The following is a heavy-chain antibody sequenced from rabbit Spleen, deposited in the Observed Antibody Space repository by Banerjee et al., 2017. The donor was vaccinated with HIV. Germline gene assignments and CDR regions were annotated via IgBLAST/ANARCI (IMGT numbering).Heavy chain of an antibody. CDR1: GVSLNDKDV. D-gene: IGHD1-1*01. CDR2: IDSGSRDFT. Sequence: QEQLEESGGGLVKPEGSLTLTCKASGVSLNDKDVMCWVRQAPGKGLEWIACIDSGSRDFTYYASWAKGRFTISKTSSTTVTLQMPSLTAADTATYFCARDLVGVIGWSFYLWGQGTLVTVS. J-gene: IGHJ4*01. V-gene: IGHV1S45*01. CDR3: ARDLVGVIGWSFYL.